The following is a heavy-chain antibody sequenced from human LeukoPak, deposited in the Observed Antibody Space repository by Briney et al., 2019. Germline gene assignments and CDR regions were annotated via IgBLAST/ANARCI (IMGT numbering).Heavy chain of an antibody. CDR3: TRDLPVPSLVRGIIIYGLIDY. V-gene: IGHV3-21*06. D-gene: IGHD3-10*01. Sequence: GGSLRLSCEGSGFTFSSISMNWVRQAPGKGLEWVSSISPNGGTIYHADSVKGRFTTSRDNAKSLLYLKMNSLRVEDTAVYYCTRDLPVPSLVRGIIIYGLIDYWGQGTLVTVSS. CDR2: ISPNGGTI. J-gene: IGHJ4*02. CDR1: GFTFSSIS.